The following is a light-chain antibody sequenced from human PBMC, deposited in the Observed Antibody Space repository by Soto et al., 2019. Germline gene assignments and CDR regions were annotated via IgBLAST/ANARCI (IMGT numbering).Light chain of an antibody. CDR1: QTITTY. CDR3: QQRSNWPLT. CDR2: AVS. J-gene: IGKJ4*01. Sequence: DILMTQSPSSLSASVGDRVIITCRSSQTITTYLHWYQQKPGKAPKFLISAVSTLERGVPARFSGGGSGTEFTLTISSLQPEDFAVYYCQQRSNWPLTFGGGTRVEI. V-gene: IGKV1-39*01.